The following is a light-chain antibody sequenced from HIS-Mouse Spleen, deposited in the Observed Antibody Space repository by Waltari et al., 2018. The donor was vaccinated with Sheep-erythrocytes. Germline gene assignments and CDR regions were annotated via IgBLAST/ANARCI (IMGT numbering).Light chain of an antibody. J-gene: IGKJ4*01. CDR1: QDIRHS. V-gene: IGKV1-33*01. CDR2: DAS. CDR3: QQYDNLLT. Sequence: DIQMTQSPSSLSASVGDRVTITCHASQDIRHSLNWYQQKPGKAPKLLIYDASNLETGVPSRFSGSGSGTDFTFTISSLQPEDIATYYCQQYDNLLTFGGGTK.